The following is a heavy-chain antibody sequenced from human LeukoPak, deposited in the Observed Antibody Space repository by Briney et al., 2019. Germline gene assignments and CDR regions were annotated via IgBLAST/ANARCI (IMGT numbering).Heavy chain of an antibody. Sequence: PGGSLRLSCAASGFTFSSYAMSWVRQAPGKGLEWVSAISGSGGSTYYADSVKGRFTISRDNSKNTLYLQMNSLRAEDTAVYYCAREVRYFDWLPQYYYYMDVWGKGTTVTVSS. CDR1: GFTFSSYA. V-gene: IGHV3-23*01. CDR2: ISGSGGST. CDR3: AREVRYFDWLPQYYYYMDV. D-gene: IGHD3-9*01. J-gene: IGHJ6*03.